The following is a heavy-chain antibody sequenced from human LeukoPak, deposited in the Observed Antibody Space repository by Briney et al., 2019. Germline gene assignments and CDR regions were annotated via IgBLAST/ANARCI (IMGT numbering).Heavy chain of an antibody. D-gene: IGHD3-10*01. Sequence: GRSLRLSCAASGFTFRSYGMHWVRQAPGKGLEWVAVISHDGCNKYYADSVKGRFTISRDNSKNTLYLQMNSLRAEDTAVYYCAKDIKDYYYGMDVWGQGTTVTVSS. CDR2: ISHDGCNK. J-gene: IGHJ6*02. CDR3: AKDIKDYYYGMDV. CDR1: GFTFRSYG. V-gene: IGHV3-30*18.